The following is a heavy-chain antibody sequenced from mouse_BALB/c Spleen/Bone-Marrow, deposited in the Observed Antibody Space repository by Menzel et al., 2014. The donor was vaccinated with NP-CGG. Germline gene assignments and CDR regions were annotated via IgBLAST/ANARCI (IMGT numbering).Heavy chain of an antibody. Sequence: VKLAESGPGLVAPSQSLSITCTVSGFSLSRYSVHWVRQPPGKGLEWLGMIWGGGSTDYNSALKSRLSINKDNSKSQVFLKMYSLQTDDTAMYYCARKAYYGNYWYCDVWGAGTTVTVSS. CDR3: ARKAYYGNYWYCDV. J-gene: IGHJ1*01. CDR1: GFSLSRYS. CDR2: IWGGGST. V-gene: IGHV2-6-4*01. D-gene: IGHD2-10*01.